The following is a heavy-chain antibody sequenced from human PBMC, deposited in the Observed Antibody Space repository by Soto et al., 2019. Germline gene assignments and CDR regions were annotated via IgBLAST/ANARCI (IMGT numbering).Heavy chain of an antibody. Sequence: EGPLLQSGGDLVQPGGSLRLSCAGSGLTLRSYAMTWIRQTPEKGLEWVSTITGRSAVPSYADSVNGRFTDSRDNSKKTLYLQMNSLRPDDTAIYYCAKGGPFTGGFDPWGQGTLVTVSA. CDR3: AKGGPFTGGFDP. J-gene: IGHJ5*02. D-gene: IGHD3-16*01. CDR2: ITGRSAVP. CDR1: GLTLRSYA. V-gene: IGHV3-23*01.